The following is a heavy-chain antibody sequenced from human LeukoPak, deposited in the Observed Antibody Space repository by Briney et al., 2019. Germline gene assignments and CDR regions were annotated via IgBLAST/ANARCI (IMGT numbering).Heavy chain of an antibody. Sequence: GGPLRLSCAASGFTFSNYGMYWVRQAPGKGLEWVAVIFYDGSNKNYADSVKGRFTISRDNSQNTLYLEMNSLNAEDTAFYYCARLGSRWSFDYWGQGTLVTVSS. V-gene: IGHV3-33*01. D-gene: IGHD6-13*01. J-gene: IGHJ4*02. CDR3: ARLGSRWSFDY. CDR2: IFYDGSNK. CDR1: GFTFSNYG.